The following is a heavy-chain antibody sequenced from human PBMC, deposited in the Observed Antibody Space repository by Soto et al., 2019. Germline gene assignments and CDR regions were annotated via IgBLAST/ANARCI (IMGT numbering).Heavy chain of an antibody. CDR2: IIPIFGTA. CDR1: GGTFSSYA. CDR3: ARGAGFWSGYDYYGMDV. J-gene: IGHJ6*02. V-gene: IGHV1-69*06. D-gene: IGHD3-3*01. Sequence: AVKVSCKASGGTFSSYAISWVRQAPGQGLEWMGGIIPIFGTANYAQKFQGRVTITADKSTSTAYMELSSLRSEDTAVYYCARGAGFWSGYDYYGMDVWGQGTTVTVSS.